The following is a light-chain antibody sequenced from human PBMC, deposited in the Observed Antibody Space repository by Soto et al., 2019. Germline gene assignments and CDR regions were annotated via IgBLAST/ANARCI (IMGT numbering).Light chain of an antibody. CDR1: SNDVGGYNY. J-gene: IGLJ1*01. CDR2: EVS. Sequence: QSALTQPASVSGSPGQSITISCTGTSNDVGGYNYVSWFHQHPGKAPKLLIFEVSNRPSGVSHRFSGSKSGNTDALTISGLQAEDEADSYCSSFTSTSTFVFGTGTQLTVL. CDR3: SSFTSTSTFV. V-gene: IGLV2-14*01.